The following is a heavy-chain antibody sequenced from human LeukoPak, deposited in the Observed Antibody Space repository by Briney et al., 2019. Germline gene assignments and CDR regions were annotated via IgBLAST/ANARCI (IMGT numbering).Heavy chain of an antibody. Sequence: SSETLSLTCTVSGGSISSSSYYWGWIRQPPGKGLEWIGSIYYSGSTYYNPSLKSRVTISVDTSKNQFSLKLSSVTAADTAVYYCASPRHGSRWYSFDYWGQGTLVTVSS. J-gene: IGHJ4*02. CDR3: ASPRHGSRWYSFDY. CDR2: IYYSGST. D-gene: IGHD6-13*01. V-gene: IGHV4-39*01. CDR1: GGSISSSSYY.